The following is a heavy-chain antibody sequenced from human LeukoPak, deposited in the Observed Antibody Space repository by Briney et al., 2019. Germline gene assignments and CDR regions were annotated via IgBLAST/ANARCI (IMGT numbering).Heavy chain of an antibody. CDR1: GLNFGSSG. V-gene: IGHV3-30*02. J-gene: IGHJ6*02. CDR2: IWYDGSNT. CDR3: AKDVAPDYGDYYYYGMDV. Sequence: GGSLRLSCAASGLNFGSSGMHWVRQAPGKGLEWVAVIWYDGSNTFYADSVKGRFTISRDNSNDMLYLQMNSLRAEDTALYYCAKDVAPDYGDYYYYGMDVWGQGTTVTVSS. D-gene: IGHD4-17*01.